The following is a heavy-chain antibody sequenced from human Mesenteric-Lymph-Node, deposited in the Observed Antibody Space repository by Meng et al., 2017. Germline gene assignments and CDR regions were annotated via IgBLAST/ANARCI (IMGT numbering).Heavy chain of an antibody. J-gene: IGHJ4*02. CDR3: ARDSPGGYGYFDS. V-gene: IGHV4-28*03. Sequence: QVQLQESGPGLVKPSDTLSLTCAVSGYSISSTNWWGWIRQPPGKGLEWIGYIYNSGTTYYNPSLKSRIAIPLDTSKNQFSLNLNSVTAADAAVYYCARDSPGGYGYFDSWGQGTLVTVSS. D-gene: IGHD5-12*01. CDR2: IYNSGTT. CDR1: GYSISSTNW.